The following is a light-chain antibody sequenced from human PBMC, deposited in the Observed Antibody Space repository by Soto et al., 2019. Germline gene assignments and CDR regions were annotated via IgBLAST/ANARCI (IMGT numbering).Light chain of an antibody. J-gene: IGLJ1*01. CDR1: SSDVGSYNL. CDR3: CSYEGSSPYV. Sequence: QSVLTQPASVSGSPGQSITISCTGTSSDVGSYNLVSWYQQHPGKAPKLMIYEGSKRPSGVSNRFSGSKSGNTASLTISGLQAEDEADYYCCSYEGSSPYVFGAGTKVTV. CDR2: EGS. V-gene: IGLV2-23*01.